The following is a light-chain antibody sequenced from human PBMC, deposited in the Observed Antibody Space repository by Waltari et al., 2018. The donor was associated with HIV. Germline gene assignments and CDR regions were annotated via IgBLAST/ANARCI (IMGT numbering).Light chain of an antibody. CDR2: MNH. Sequence: QSVLTQPPSASGTPGQGVTISCSGSSPNIGSNSVSWYQQFPGTAPKLLIYMNHERPSGVPDRFSGSKSGTAGFLAISGLQTEDEADYYCATWDDSLNGWVFGGGTDLTVL. CDR1: SPNIGSNS. CDR3: ATWDDSLNGWV. V-gene: IGLV1-44*01. J-gene: IGLJ3*02.